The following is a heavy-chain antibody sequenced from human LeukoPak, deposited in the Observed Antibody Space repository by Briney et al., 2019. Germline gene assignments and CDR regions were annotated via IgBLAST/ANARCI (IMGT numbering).Heavy chain of an antibody. CDR2: IYYSGST. CDR3: ATSSITMVRGDFNFDY. Sequence: SETLSLTCTVSGGSISSGDYYWSWIRQPPGKGLEWVVYIYYSGSTYYNPSLKSRVTISVDTSKNQFSLKLSSVTAADTAVYYCATSSITMVRGDFNFDYWGQGTLVTVSS. CDR1: GGSISSGDYY. D-gene: IGHD3-10*01. J-gene: IGHJ4*02. V-gene: IGHV4-30-4*01.